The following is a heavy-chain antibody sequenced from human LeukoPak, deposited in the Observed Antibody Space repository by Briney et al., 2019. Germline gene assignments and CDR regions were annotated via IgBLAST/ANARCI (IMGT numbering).Heavy chain of an antibody. J-gene: IGHJ4*02. CDR2: IYYSGST. CDR1: GGSISSGDYY. D-gene: IGHD3-16*02. Sequence: SETLSLTCTVSGGSISSGDYYWSWIRQPPGKGLEWIGCIYYSGSTYYNPSLKSRVTISVDTSKNQFSLKLGFVTAADTAVYYCARDRYGQRIFDYWGQGTLVTVSS. CDR3: ARDRYGQRIFDY. V-gene: IGHV4-30-4*01.